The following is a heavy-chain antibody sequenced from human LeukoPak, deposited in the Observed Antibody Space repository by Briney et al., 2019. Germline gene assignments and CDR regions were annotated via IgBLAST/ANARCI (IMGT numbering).Heavy chain of an antibody. V-gene: IGHV3-21*01. Sequence: GGSLRLSCAASGFTFSSYSMNWVRQAPGKGLEWVSSISSSSSYIYYADSVKGRFTISRDNAKNSLYLQMNSLRAEDTAVYCCARDWRDGYKYARAHDYWGQGTLVTVSS. CDR2: ISSSSSYI. J-gene: IGHJ4*02. CDR3: ARDWRDGYKYARAHDY. D-gene: IGHD5-24*01. CDR1: GFTFSSYS.